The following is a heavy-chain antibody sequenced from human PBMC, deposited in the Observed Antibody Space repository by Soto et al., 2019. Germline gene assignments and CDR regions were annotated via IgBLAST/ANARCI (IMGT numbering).Heavy chain of an antibody. D-gene: IGHD1-1*01. CDR3: AGWVRLELGGYYGMDV. J-gene: IGHJ6*02. Sequence: QVQLVQSGAEVKKPGSSVKVSCMASGGTFSSYAISWVRQAPGQGLEWMGGIIPIFGTANYAQKFQGRVTITADESTSTAYMELSSLRSEDTAVYYCAGWVRLELGGYYGMDVWGQGTTVTVSS. CDR1: GGTFSSYA. CDR2: IIPIFGTA. V-gene: IGHV1-69*12.